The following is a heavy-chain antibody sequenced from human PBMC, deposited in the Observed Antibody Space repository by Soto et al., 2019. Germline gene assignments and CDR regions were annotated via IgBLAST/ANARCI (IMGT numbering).Heavy chain of an antibody. CDR3: ARVEAVAGLYNYHGLDV. CDR2: IVPIFGTT. J-gene: IGHJ6*02. Sequence: QVQLVQSGAEVKKPGSSVKVSCKVSGGTFSNYAIDWVRLAPGHGLEWMGGIVPIFGTTYYTQKFQGRATSIADDSTTTAYWETSSLRSEDTAIYYCARVEAVAGLYNYHGLDVWGQGTAVTVSS. CDR1: GGTFSNYA. V-gene: IGHV1-69*12. D-gene: IGHD6-19*01.